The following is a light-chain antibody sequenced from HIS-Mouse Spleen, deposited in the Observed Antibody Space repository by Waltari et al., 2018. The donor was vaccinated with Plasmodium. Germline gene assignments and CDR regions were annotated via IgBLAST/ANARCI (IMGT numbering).Light chain of an antibody. J-gene: IGLJ3*02. V-gene: IGLV3-21*02. CDR2: DDS. Sequence: SYVLTPPPSVSVAPGQTARIACGGNNIGRKSVQCYQQKPGQAPVLVCYDDSDRPSGIPERFSGSNSGNTATLTISRVEAGDEADYYCQVWDSSSDHWVFGGGTKLTVL. CDR1: NIGRKS. CDR3: QVWDSSSDHWV.